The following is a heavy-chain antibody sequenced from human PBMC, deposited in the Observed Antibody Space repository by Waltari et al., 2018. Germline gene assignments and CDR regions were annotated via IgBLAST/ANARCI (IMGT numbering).Heavy chain of an antibody. CDR1: GSVFDNYV. V-gene: IGHV3-48*02. Sequence: EVQLVESGGGLVQPGGAIRLSCAASGSVFDNYVMNWVRQAPGKGLEWVSFISSSGSIERYAAFVKGRFTISRDNGKNALYLQMNNLRDEDTAVYYCTRAGWLDFWGQGTLVTVSS. J-gene: IGHJ4*02. D-gene: IGHD6-19*01. CDR3: TRAGWLDF. CDR2: ISSSGSIE.